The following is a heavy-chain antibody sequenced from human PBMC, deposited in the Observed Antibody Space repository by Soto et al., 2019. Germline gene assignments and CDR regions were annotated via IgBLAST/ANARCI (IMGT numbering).Heavy chain of an antibody. D-gene: IGHD1-26*01. V-gene: IGHV3-11*01. CDR3: AREIVGANPAWNDY. J-gene: IGHJ4*02. CDR1: GFTFSDYY. Sequence: PGGSLRLSCAASGFTFSDYYMSWIRQAPGKGLEWVSYISTSGSTIYYADSVRGRFTISRDNAKNSLYLQMNSLRAEDTAVYYCAREIVGANPAWNDYWGQGTLVTVSS. CDR2: ISTSGSTI.